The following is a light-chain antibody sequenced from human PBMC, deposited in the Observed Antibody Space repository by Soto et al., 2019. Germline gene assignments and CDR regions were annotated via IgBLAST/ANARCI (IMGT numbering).Light chain of an antibody. CDR2: DAS. V-gene: IGKV3-11*01. CDR3: QQRRYWPVT. Sequence: EIVLTQSPAILSMSPGERATLSCRASQSVSSYFDWYQQKPGQAPRLLIYDASNRSTGVPARFSGSGSGTDFTLTISSLGPEDFAVYYGQQRRYWPVTFGQGTKVEIK. J-gene: IGKJ1*01. CDR1: QSVSSY.